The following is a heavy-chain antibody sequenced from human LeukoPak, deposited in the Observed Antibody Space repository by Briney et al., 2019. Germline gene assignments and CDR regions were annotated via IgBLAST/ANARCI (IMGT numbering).Heavy chain of an antibody. CDR2: MNPNSGNT. D-gene: IGHD1-26*01. CDR3: ARESADRYSGGYYGIDYYYYYMDV. V-gene: IGHV1-8*01. Sequence: ASVKVSCKASGYTFTSYDINWVRQATGQGLEWMGWMNPNSGNTGYAQKFQGRVTMTRNTSISTAYMELSSLRSEDTAVYYCARESADRYSGGYYGIDYYYYYMDVWGKGTTVTVSS. CDR1: GYTFTSYD. J-gene: IGHJ6*03.